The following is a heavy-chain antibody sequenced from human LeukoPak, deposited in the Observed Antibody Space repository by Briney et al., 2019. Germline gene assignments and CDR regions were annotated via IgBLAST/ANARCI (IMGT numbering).Heavy chain of an antibody. J-gene: IGHJ5*02. D-gene: IGHD6-13*01. CDR2: INHSGST. CDR1: GGSFSGYY. Sequence: KSSETLSLTCAVYGGSFSGYYWSWIRQPPGKGLEWIGEINHSGSTNYNPSLKSRVTISVDTSKNQFSLKLSSVTAADTAVYYCARSLAAAGSYRYMRGNWFDPWGQGTLVTVSS. CDR3: ARSLAAAGSYRYMRGNWFDP. V-gene: IGHV4-34*01.